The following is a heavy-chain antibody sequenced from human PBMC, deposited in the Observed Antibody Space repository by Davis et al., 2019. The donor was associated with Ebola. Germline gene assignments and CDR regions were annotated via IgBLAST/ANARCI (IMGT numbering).Heavy chain of an antibody. CDR2: IYYSGST. CDR3: ARGYSSGWYV. CDR1: GGSVSSGSYY. J-gene: IGHJ6*02. D-gene: IGHD6-19*01. Sequence: SETLSLTCTVSGGSVSSGSYYWSWIRQPPEKGLEWVGYIYYSGSTNCNPSLKSRVTISVDTSKNQFSLKLSSVTAADTAVYYCARGYSSGWYVWGQGTTVTVSS. V-gene: IGHV4-61*01.